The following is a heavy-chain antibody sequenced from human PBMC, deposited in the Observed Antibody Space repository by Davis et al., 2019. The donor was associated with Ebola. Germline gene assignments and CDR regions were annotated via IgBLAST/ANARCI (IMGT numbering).Heavy chain of an antibody. V-gene: IGHV1-24*01. CDR2: FDPEDGET. CDR3: AREFWQTWFDP. Sequence: ASVKVSCKVSGYTLTELSMHWVRQAPGKGLEWMGGFDPEDGETIYAQKFQGRVTMTTDTSTSTAYMELRSLRSDDTAVYYCAREFWQTWFDPWGQGTTVTVSS. CDR1: GYTLTELS. J-gene: IGHJ5*01. D-gene: IGHD3-3*01.